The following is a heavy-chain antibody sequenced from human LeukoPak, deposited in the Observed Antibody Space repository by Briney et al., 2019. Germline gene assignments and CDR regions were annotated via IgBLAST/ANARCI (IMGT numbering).Heavy chain of an antibody. CDR2: IIPIFGTA. CDR3: ARCHYGDYVHYFDY. D-gene: IGHD4-17*01. J-gene: IGHJ4*02. Sequence: SVKVSCKASGGTFSSYTISWVRQAPGQGLEWMGGIIPIFGTANYAQKFQGRVTITTDESTSTAYMELSSLRSEDTAVYYCARCHYGDYVHYFDYWGQGTLVTVSS. CDR1: GGTFSSYT. V-gene: IGHV1-69*05.